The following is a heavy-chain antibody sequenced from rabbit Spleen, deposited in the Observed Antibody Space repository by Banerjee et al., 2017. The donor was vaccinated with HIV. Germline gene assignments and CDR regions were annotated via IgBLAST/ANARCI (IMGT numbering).Heavy chain of an antibody. J-gene: IGHJ3*01. CDR3: ARVPAGYTIYFRFSL. V-gene: IGHV1S40*01. CDR1: GFSFSSSYY. Sequence: QSLEESGGGLVQPEGSPTLTCTASGFSFSSSYYMYWVRQAPGKGLEWIACIYVGSSGSTYYASWAKGRFTISKTSSTTVTLQMTSLTAADTATYFCARVPAGYTIYFRFSLWGQGTLVTVS. D-gene: IGHD7-1*01. CDR2: IYVGSSGST.